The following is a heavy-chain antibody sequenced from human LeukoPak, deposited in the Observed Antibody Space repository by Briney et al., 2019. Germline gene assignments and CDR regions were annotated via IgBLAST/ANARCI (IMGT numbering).Heavy chain of an antibody. CDR1: GYSISSGYY. CDR2: VYYTGST. Sequence: SETLSLTCTVSGYSISSGYYWSWVRQPPGKGLEWIGFVYYTGSTNYSPSLKSRVTISVDTSKNQFSLKLRSVTAADTAVYYCARISSSNWYNERGAFDVWGQGTMVTVSS. CDR3: ARISSSNWYNERGAFDV. J-gene: IGHJ3*01. V-gene: IGHV4-61*01. D-gene: IGHD6-13*01.